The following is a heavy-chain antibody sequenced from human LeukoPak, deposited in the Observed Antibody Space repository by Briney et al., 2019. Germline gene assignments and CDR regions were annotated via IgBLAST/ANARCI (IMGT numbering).Heavy chain of an antibody. Sequence: ASVKVSCKASGYTFTDYYIHWVRQAPGQGLEWMGWIKPNSGSTISAEKFQGRVTMTRDTSIITVYMELRRLRSDDTAVYYCASHYGRDFYYYGMDVWGPGTTITVSS. J-gene: IGHJ6*02. V-gene: IGHV1-2*02. D-gene: IGHD4-17*01. CDR3: ASHYGRDFYYYGMDV. CDR2: IKPNSGST. CDR1: GYTFTDYY.